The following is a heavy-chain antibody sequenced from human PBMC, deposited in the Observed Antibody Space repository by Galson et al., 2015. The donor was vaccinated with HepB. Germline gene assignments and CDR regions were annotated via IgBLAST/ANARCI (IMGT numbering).Heavy chain of an antibody. Sequence: QVQLQESGPGLVKPSETLSLTCTVSGGSISSYYWSWIRQPPGKGLEWIGYIYYSGSTNYNPSLKSRVTISVDTSKNQFSLKLSSVTAADTAVYYCARGSGSYYLVLAGAFDIWGQGTMVTVSS. CDR1: GGSISSYY. D-gene: IGHD1-26*01. CDR3: ARGSGSYYLVLAGAFDI. CDR2: IYYSGST. V-gene: IGHV4-59*01. J-gene: IGHJ3*02.